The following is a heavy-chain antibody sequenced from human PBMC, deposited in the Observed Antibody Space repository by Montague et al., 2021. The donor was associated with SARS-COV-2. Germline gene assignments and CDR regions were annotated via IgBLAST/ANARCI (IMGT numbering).Heavy chain of an antibody. J-gene: IGHJ4*02. V-gene: IGHV4-39*01. CDR1: GGSIRSSYYY. Sequence: SETLSLTCTVSGGSIRSSYYYWGWIRQPPGKGLEWIGSNYFSGNTYYNPSLQSRVTISVDTSKNQFSLRLRSVTAADTAVYYCARQDGMSTLIPGCLDHWGQGTLVTVSS. CDR2: NYFSGNT. D-gene: IGHD5-24*01. CDR3: ARQDGMSTLIPGCLDH.